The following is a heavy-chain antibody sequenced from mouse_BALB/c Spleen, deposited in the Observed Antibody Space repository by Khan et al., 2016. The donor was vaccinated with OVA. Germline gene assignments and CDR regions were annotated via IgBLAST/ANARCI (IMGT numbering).Heavy chain of an antibody. Sequence: QVQLKQSGAELARPGASVKMSCKASGYTFTSYTIHWIKQRPGQGLEWIGFINPSSAYTNYNQKFKDKATLTADKSSTTAYMQQSSLPSDDSAVYYCARDGAYYRNDGWFAYWGQGTLVTVSA. D-gene: IGHD2-14*01. CDR2: INPSSAYT. CDR1: GYTFTSYT. CDR3: ARDGAYYRNDGWFAY. J-gene: IGHJ3*01. V-gene: IGHV1-4*01.